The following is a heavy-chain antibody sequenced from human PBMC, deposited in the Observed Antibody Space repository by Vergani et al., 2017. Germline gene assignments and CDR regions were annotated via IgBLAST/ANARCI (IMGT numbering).Heavy chain of an antibody. D-gene: IGHD6-19*01. Sequence: QVQLVESGGGLVKPGGSLRLSCAASGFTFSDHYMSWVRQAPGKGLEWISYMSSGDSIYYADSVKGRFTISRDNAKNSLYLQMNSLRAEDTAVYYCASRTYSSGWSPFDHWGQGTLVTVSS. CDR3: ASRTYSSGWSPFDH. CDR2: MSSGDSI. CDR1: GFTFSDHY. V-gene: IGHV3-11*04. J-gene: IGHJ4*02.